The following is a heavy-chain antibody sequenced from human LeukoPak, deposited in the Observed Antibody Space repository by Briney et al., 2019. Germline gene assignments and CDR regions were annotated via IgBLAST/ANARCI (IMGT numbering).Heavy chain of an antibody. J-gene: IGHJ4*02. D-gene: IGHD2-15*01. CDR2: ISGSGGGT. Sequence: GGSLRLSCAASGFTFSSFAMSRVRQAPGKGLEWVSGISGSGGGTYYADSVKGRFTISRDNSRTTLYLEMNSLRAEDTAVYYCAKDRGALGYCSDGSCYADFWGQGTLVTVSS. CDR1: GFTFSSFA. CDR3: AKDRGALGYCSDGSCYADF. V-gene: IGHV3-23*01.